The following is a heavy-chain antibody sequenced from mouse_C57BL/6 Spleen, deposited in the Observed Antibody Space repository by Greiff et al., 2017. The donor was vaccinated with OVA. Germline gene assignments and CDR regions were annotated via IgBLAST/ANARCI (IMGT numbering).Heavy chain of an antibody. CDR1: GYTFTDYY. CDR2: INPNNGGT. V-gene: IGHV1-26*01. J-gene: IGHJ2*01. Sequence: VQLQQSGPELVKPGASVKISCKASGYTFTDYYMNWVKQSHGKSLEWIGDINPNNGGTSYNQKFKGKATLTVDKSSSTAYMELRSLTSEDSAVYYCARWLQPFDYWGQGTTLTVSS. D-gene: IGHD2-2*01. CDR3: ARWLQPFDY.